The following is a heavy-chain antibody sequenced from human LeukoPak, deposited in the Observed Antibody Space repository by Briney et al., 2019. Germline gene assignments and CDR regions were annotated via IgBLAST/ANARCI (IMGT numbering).Heavy chain of an antibody. Sequence: ASVKVSCKASGYTFTGYYMHWVRQAPGQGLEWMGWINPNSGGTNYAQKLQGRVTMTTDTSTSTAYMELRSLRSDDTAVYYCARSGSGWYPISDYWGQGTLVTVSS. J-gene: IGHJ4*02. D-gene: IGHD6-19*01. CDR2: INPNSGGT. V-gene: IGHV1-2*02. CDR3: ARSGSGWYPISDY. CDR1: GYTFTGYY.